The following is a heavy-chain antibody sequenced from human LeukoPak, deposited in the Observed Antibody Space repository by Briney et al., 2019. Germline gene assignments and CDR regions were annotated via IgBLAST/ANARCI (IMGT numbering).Heavy chain of an antibody. Sequence: GGSLRLSCAASGFTFSSHAMHWVRQAPGKGLEWVAVISYDGSNKYYADSVKGRFTISRDNSKNTLYLQMNSLRAEDTAVYYCARDSGSYLPDYWGQGTLVTVSS. CDR3: ARDSGSYLPDY. V-gene: IGHV3-30*04. J-gene: IGHJ4*02. D-gene: IGHD1-26*01. CDR1: GFTFSSHA. CDR2: ISYDGSNK.